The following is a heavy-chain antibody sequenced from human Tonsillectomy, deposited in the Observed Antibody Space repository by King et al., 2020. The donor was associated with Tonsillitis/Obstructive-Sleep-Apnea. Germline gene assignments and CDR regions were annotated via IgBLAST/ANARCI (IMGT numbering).Heavy chain of an antibody. CDR1: GFTFSSYA. J-gene: IGHJ4*02. D-gene: IGHD6-13*01. CDR3: ARAYSVSWYATPVY. CDR2: ISYDGRNK. Sequence: VQLVESGGGVIQPGRSLRLSCAASGFTFSSYAMHWVRQAPGKGLEWVADISYDGRNKYYADSVKGQFTISRDNSKNSLYVQRNSLRAEDTAVYYCARAYSVSWYATPVYWGEGTLVTVSS. V-gene: IGHV3-30*04.